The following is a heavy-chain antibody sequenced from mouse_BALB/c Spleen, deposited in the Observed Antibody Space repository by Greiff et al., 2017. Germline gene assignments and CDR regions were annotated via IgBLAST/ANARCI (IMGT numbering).Heavy chain of an antibody. J-gene: IGHJ2*01. CDR1: GYKFTDYA. V-gene: IGHV1S137*01. Sequence: QVQLKESGAELVRPGVSVKISCKGSGYKFTDYAMHWVKKSHAKSLEWIGVISTYYGDASYNQKFKGKATMTVDKSSSTAYMELARLTSEDSAIYYCARDGSFDYWGQGTTLTVSS. CDR2: ISTYYGDA. CDR3: ARDGSFDY. D-gene: IGHD1-1*01.